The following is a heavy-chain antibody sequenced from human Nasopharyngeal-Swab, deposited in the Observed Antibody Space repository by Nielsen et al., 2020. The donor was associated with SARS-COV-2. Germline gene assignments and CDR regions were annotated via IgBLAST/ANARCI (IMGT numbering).Heavy chain of an antibody. CDR1: GGTFSNYA. J-gene: IGHJ6*03. CDR2: TIPILGLA. V-gene: IGHV1-69*04. D-gene: IGHD5-18*01. Sequence: SVKVSCKASGGTFSNYAISWVRQAPGQGLEWIGRTIPILGLANYAQKFLGRVTITADKSANTAYMELSSLRSEDTAVYYCARDTPEDTTLVTAYYYYMDVWGKGTTVTVSS. CDR3: ARDTPEDTTLVTAYYYYMDV.